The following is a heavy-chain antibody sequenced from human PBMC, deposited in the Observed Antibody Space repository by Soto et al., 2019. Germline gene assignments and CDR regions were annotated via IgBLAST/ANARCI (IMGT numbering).Heavy chain of an antibody. D-gene: IGHD6-19*01. CDR3: ARVAVAGTRVDY. CDR1: GGSMSNYY. J-gene: IGHJ4*02. Sequence: SETLSLTCTVSGGSMSNYYWNWIRQPPGKGLEWIGYIYYSGSTNYNPSLKSRVTISLDTPNNQFSLKLSSVIAADTAVYYCARVAVAGTRVDYWGQGTLVTSPQ. V-gene: IGHV4-59*01. CDR2: IYYSGST.